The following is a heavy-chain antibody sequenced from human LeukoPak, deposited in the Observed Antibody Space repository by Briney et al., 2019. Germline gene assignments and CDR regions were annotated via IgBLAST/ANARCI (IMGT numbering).Heavy chain of an antibody. CDR1: GFTSSSYS. CDR2: ISSSSSYI. J-gene: IGHJ5*02. Sequence: GGSLRLSCAASGFTSSSYSMNWVRQAPGKGLEWVSSISSSSSYIYYADSVKGRFTISRDNAKNSLYLQMNSLRAEDTAVYYCARYGSGSYRFDPWGQGTLVTVSS. CDR3: ARYGSGSYRFDP. V-gene: IGHV3-21*01. D-gene: IGHD3-10*01.